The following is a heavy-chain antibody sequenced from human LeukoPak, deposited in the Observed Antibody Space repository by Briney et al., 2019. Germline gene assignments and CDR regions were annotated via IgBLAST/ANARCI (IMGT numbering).Heavy chain of an antibody. V-gene: IGHV1-3*01. CDR3: ARSIVVVPVEFDP. Sequence: ASVKVSCKASGYTFTSYVMHWVRQAPGQRLEWMGWINAGNGNTKYSQKFQGRVTITRDTSASTAYMELSSLRSEDTAVYYCARSIVVVPVEFDPWGQGTLVTISS. D-gene: IGHD2-2*01. J-gene: IGHJ5*02. CDR2: INAGNGNT. CDR1: GYTFTSYV.